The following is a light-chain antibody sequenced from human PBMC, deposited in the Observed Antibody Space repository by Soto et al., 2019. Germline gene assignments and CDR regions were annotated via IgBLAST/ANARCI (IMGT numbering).Light chain of an antibody. V-gene: IGKV3-11*01. J-gene: IGKJ2*01. Sequence: IVLTQSPGTLSLSPGDRATLSCRASRSVNIHLAWYQQKPGQAPRLLIYDASNRATDVPARFSGGGSGTDFALTISDLEPEDFAVYYCQQRDTWPPYTFGPGTKLEIK. CDR2: DAS. CDR3: QQRDTWPPYT. CDR1: RSVNIH.